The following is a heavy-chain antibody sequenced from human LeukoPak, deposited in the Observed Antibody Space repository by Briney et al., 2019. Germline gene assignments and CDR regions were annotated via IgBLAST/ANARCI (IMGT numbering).Heavy chain of an antibody. Sequence: PGGSLRLSCAASGFTFDDYAMRWVRQAPGKGLEWVSGISWNSGSIGYADTVKGRFTISRDNAKNSLDLQMNSLRAEDTALYYCAKGGYSSSWYSARGYYYGMDVWGQGTTVTVSS. J-gene: IGHJ6*02. D-gene: IGHD6-13*01. CDR1: GFTFDDYA. CDR2: ISWNSGSI. V-gene: IGHV3-9*01. CDR3: AKGGYSSSWYSARGYYYGMDV.